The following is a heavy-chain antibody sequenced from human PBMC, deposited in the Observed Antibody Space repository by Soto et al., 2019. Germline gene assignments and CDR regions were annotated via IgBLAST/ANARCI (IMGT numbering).Heavy chain of an antibody. V-gene: IGHV1-69*01. CDR1: GGTFSSYA. CDR2: IIPIFGTA. J-gene: IGHJ6*02. CDR3: ARETYCSGGSCCRCLDYGMDV. Sequence: QVQLVQSGAEVKKPGSSVKVSCKASGGTFSSYAISWVRQAPGQGLEWMGGIIPIFGTANYAQKFQGSVTITADESTSTAYMELSSLRSEDTAVYYCARETYCSGGSCCRCLDYGMDVWGQGTTVTVSS. D-gene: IGHD2-15*01.